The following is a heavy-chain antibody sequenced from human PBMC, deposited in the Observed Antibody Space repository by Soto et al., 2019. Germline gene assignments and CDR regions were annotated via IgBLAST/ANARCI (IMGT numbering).Heavy chain of an antibody. V-gene: IGHV4-31*03. CDR1: GGSISSGGYY. D-gene: IGHD1-7*01. CDR2: IYYSGST. CDR3: ARGVMVTGTTNYHYGMDV. Sequence: QVQLQESGPGLVKPSQTLSLTCTVSGGSISSGGYYWSWIRQHPGKGLEWIGYIYYSGSTYYNPSLKSRVTLSVDTSKNQFSLKLSSVTAADTAVYYCARGVMVTGTTNYHYGMDVWGQGTTVTVSS. J-gene: IGHJ6*02.